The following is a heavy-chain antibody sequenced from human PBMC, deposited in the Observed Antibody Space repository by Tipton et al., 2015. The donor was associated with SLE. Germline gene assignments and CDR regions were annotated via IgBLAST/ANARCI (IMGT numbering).Heavy chain of an antibody. CDR2: IYYSGST. V-gene: IGHV4-59*08. CDR3: ARHGSLYSGSYYHYYYGMDV. J-gene: IGHJ6*02. CDR1: GGSISSYY. Sequence: LRLSCTVSGGSISSYYRSWIRQPPGKGLEWIGYIYYSGSTNYNPSLKSRVTISVDTSKNQFSLKLSSVTAADTAVYYCARHGSLYSGSYYHYYYGMDVWGQGTTVTVSS. D-gene: IGHD1-26*01.